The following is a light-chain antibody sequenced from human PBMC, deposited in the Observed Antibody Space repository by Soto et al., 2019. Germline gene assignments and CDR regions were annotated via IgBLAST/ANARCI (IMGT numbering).Light chain of an antibody. CDR3: QQYHNWLVT. V-gene: IGKV3-15*01. J-gene: IGKJ4*01. Sequence: DIVMTQSPAALSVSPGERVTLSCRASQSVSTRLAWYQHKPGQSPRLLISGATTGATGIPPRFSASGSGTDCTLTVNSLQSEDIAVYYCQQYHNWLVTLDGGTKVDIK. CDR1: QSVSTR. CDR2: GAT.